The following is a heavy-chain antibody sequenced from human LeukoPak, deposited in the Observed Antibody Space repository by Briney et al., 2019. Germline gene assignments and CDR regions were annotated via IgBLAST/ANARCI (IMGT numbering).Heavy chain of an antibody. CDR3: ARDWGIAVERTEGLDY. D-gene: IGHD6-19*01. Sequence: GGSLRLSCAASGFTFSDYYMSWIREAPGKGLEWGSYISSSSSYTNYADSVKGRFTISRDNAKNSLYLQMNSLRAEDTAVYYCARDWGIAVERTEGLDYWGQGTLVTVSS. J-gene: IGHJ4*02. CDR1: GFTFSDYY. CDR2: ISSSSSYT. V-gene: IGHV3-11*05.